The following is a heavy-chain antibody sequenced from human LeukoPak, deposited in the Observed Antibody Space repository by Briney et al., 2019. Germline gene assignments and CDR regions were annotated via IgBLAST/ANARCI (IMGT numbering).Heavy chain of an antibody. CDR3: ARHNEAGYLGWLLYPNWFDP. Sequence: GASVKVSCKASGYTFTRYAMNWVRQAPGQGLEWMGWINTNTGNPTYAQGFTGRFVFSLDTSVSTAYLQISSLKAEDTAVYYCARHNEAGYLGWLLYPNWFDPWGQGTLVTVSS. J-gene: IGHJ5*02. CDR2: INTNTGNP. D-gene: IGHD3-9*01. V-gene: IGHV7-4-1*02. CDR1: GYTFTRYA.